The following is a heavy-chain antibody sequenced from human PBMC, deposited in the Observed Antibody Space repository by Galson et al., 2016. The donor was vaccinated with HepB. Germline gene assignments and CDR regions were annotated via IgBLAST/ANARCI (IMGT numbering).Heavy chain of an antibody. CDR3: AKSVALLAFRNGGLDV. Sequence: SLRLSCAASGFTFTNNGMNWVRQTPGKGLEWVAVISYEGSIKDYADSVKGRFTISRDNFKKTLYLQMNNLRTEDTAVYYCAKSVALLAFRNGGLDVWGQGTTVTLSS. J-gene: IGHJ6*02. D-gene: IGHD2-8*02. CDR2: ISYEGSIK. V-gene: IGHV3-30*18. CDR1: GFTFTNNG.